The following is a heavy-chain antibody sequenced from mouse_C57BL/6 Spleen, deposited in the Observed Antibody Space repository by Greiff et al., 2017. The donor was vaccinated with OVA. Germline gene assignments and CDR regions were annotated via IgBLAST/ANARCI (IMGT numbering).Heavy chain of an antibody. CDR2: IDPETGGT. Sequence: LVESGAELVRPGASVTLSCKASGYTFTDYEMHWVKQTPVHGLEWIGAIDPETGGTAYNQKFKGKAILTADKSSSTAYMELRSLTSEDSAVYYCTRSTTVVVDYWGQGTTLTVSS. J-gene: IGHJ2*01. V-gene: IGHV1-15*01. D-gene: IGHD1-1*01. CDR1: GYTFTDYE. CDR3: TRSTTVVVDY.